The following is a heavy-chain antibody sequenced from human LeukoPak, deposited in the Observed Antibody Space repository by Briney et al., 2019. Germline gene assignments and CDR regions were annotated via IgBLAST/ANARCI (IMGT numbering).Heavy chain of an antibody. J-gene: IGHJ4*02. V-gene: IGHV3-48*02. CDR2: ITYNSGTI. CDR1: GFTFRSYA. CDR3: AREKMSGGWPLDY. Sequence: GGSLRLSCAASGFTFRSYAMQWVRQAPGKGLEWVSYITYNSGTIFYADSVKGRFTISRDNAKDSLYLQMSSLRDEDTAVYYCAREKMSGGWPLDYWGQGALVIVSS. D-gene: IGHD2-15*01.